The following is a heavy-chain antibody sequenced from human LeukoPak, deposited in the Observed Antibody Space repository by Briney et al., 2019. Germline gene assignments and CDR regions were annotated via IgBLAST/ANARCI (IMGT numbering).Heavy chain of an antibody. CDR1: GFTFSSYA. Sequence: GGSLRLSCAASGFTFSSYAMSWVRQAPGKGLEWVSAISGSGGSTYYADSVKGRFTISRDNSKNTLYLQMNSLRVEDTAVYYCATQHGRIQLSSPWGQGTLVTVSS. D-gene: IGHD5-18*01. CDR3: ATQHGRIQLSSP. V-gene: IGHV3-23*01. J-gene: IGHJ5*02. CDR2: ISGSGGST.